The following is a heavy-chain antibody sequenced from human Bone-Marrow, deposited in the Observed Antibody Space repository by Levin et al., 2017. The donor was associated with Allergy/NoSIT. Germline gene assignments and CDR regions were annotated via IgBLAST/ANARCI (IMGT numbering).Heavy chain of an antibody. CDR1: GFTFNKYA. CDR3: ARDRYYASGSQSSFDS. Sequence: GGSLRLSCAGSGFTFNKYAMAWVRQAPGKGLEWVSVTSGSGANTYYAESIQGRFIVSRDNSRNSIFLQMNSLRVEDTAIYYCARDRYYASGSQSSFDSWGQGTLVTVFS. V-gene: IGHV3-23*01. CDR2: TSGSGANT. D-gene: IGHD3-10*01. J-gene: IGHJ5*01.